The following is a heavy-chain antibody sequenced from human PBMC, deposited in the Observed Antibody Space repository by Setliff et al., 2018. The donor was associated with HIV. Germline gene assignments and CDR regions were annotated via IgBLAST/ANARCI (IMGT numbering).Heavy chain of an antibody. V-gene: IGHV1-46*01. Sequence: GASVKVSCKASGYSFTTYFMHWVRQAPGKGLEWMGIINPSGGSTSYAQKFQGRVTMTRDTSTSTVYMELSSLRSEDTAVYYCARDLSSGSYFGYFDYWGQGTLVTVSS. D-gene: IGHD1-26*01. CDR1: GYSFTTYF. J-gene: IGHJ4*02. CDR3: ARDLSSGSYFGYFDY. CDR2: INPSGGST.